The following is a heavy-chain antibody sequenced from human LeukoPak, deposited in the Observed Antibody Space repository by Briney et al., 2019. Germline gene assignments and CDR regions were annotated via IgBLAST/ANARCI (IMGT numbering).Heavy chain of an antibody. D-gene: IGHD5-18*01. CDR2: IYYRGSP. CDR1: GDSINSGSYY. Sequence: SETLSLTCTVSGDSINSGSYYWGWIRQPPGKGLEWIGSIYYRGSPYYNPSLESRVTISVDTSKNQFSLKLTSVTAADTAVYYCARTARLLDPWGQGTLVTVSS. V-gene: IGHV4-39*07. J-gene: IGHJ5*02. CDR3: ARTARLLDP.